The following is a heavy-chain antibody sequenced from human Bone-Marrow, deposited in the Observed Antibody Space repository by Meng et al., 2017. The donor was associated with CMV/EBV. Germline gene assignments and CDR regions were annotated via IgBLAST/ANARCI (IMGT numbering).Heavy chain of an antibody. CDR2: ISAYNGNT. Sequence: ASVKVSCKASGYTFTSYDINWVRQATGQGLEWMGWISAYNGNTNYAQKLQGRATMTTDTSTSTAYMELRSLRSDDTAVYYCARDSYIVVVPAAIDYYGMDVWGQGTTVTVSS. V-gene: IGHV1-18*01. CDR1: GYTFTSYD. J-gene: IGHJ6*02. D-gene: IGHD2-2*01. CDR3: ARDSYIVVVPAAIDYYGMDV.